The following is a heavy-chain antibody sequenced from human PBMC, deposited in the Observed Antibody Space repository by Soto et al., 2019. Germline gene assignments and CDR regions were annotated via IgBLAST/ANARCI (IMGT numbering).Heavy chain of an antibody. J-gene: IGHJ6*03. CDR3: ASAKGEYYYYMDV. D-gene: IGHD2-21*01. CDR1: GFTFDDYA. Sequence: GGSLRLSCAASGFTFDDYAMHWVRQAPGKGLEWVSYISCSGSSIDYADSVKGRFTISRDNAKNSLYLQMNSLRAEDTAVYYCASAKGEYYYYMDVWGKGTTVTVSS. CDR2: ISCSGSSI. V-gene: IGHV3-9*01.